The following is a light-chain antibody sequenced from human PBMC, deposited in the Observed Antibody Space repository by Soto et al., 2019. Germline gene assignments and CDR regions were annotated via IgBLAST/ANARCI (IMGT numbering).Light chain of an antibody. CDR3: PQSYSPPRT. Sequence: DIQMTQSPSSLSASVGDRVTITCRASQSISSYLNWYQQKPGKAPTILIYAASSLQSGVPSRFSGSGSGRDFSLTISSLQTEDFATYYCPQSYSPPRTCGQGTKVDSK. CDR1: QSISSY. J-gene: IGKJ1*01. V-gene: IGKV1-39*01. CDR2: AAS.